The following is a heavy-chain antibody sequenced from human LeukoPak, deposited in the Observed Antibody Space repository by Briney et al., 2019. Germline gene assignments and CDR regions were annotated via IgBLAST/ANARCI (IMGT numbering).Heavy chain of an antibody. CDR1: GFTFSSYE. Sequence: PGGSLRLSCAASGFTFSSYEMIWVREAPGKGLVGVSYISSSGSTIYYADSVKGRFTISRDNAKNSLYLQMNSLRAEDTAFYYCAREGVVVGRDFDYWGQGTLVTVSS. J-gene: IGHJ4*02. CDR3: AREGVVVGRDFDY. V-gene: IGHV3-48*03. D-gene: IGHD2-15*01. CDR2: ISSSGSTI.